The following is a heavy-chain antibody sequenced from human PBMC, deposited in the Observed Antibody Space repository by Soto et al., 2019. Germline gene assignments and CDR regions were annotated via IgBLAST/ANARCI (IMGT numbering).Heavy chain of an antibody. V-gene: IGHV4-30-4*01. J-gene: IGHJ4*02. CDR3: ARFGFGVGYGFGELDY. CDR2: IYYSGST. CDR1: GGSXSSGXYY. Sequence: QVQLQESGXXXVKPSXTLSLTXTVSGGSXSSGXYYXSWIXXPPGXXLEWIGYIYYSGSTYYNPSLKSRVTISVDTSKNQFSLKLSSVTAADTAVYYCARFGFGVGYGFGELDYWGQGTLVTVSS. D-gene: IGHD3-10*01.